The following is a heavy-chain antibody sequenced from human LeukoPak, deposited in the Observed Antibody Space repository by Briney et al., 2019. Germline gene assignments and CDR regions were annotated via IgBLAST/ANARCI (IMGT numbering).Heavy chain of an antibody. CDR2: IYPGDSDT. V-gene: IGHV5-51*01. CDR3: ARQGVPAAMSGVYYYYYMDV. CDR1: GYSFTSYW. D-gene: IGHD2-2*01. Sequence: GESLKISCKGSGYSFTSYWIGWVRQMPGKGLEWMGIIYPGDSDTRYSPSFQGQVTISADKSISTAYLQWSSLKASDTAMYYCARQGVPAAMSGVYYYYYMDVWGKGTTVTVSS. J-gene: IGHJ6*03.